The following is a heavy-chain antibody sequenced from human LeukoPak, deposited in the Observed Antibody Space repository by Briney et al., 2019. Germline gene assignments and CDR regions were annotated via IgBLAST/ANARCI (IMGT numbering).Heavy chain of an antibody. V-gene: IGHV4-59*08. CDR1: GGSVSSYC. D-gene: IGHD6-13*01. Sequence: PSETLSLTCTVSGGSVSSYCWSWIRQPPGKGLEWIGYICYSVSTKYNPSLKSRITISLDTSKKQFSLNLRSVTAADTAVYYCARYSSSWYYFDYWGQGTLVTVSS. CDR3: ARYSSSWYYFDY. CDR2: ICYSVST. J-gene: IGHJ4*02.